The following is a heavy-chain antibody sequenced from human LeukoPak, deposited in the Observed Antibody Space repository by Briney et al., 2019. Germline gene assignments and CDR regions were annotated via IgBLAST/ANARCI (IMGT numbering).Heavy chain of an antibody. Sequence: PSETLSLTCTVSGGSISSYYWSWIRQPPGKGLEWVGYIYYSGSTNYNPSLKSRVTISVDTPKNHFSLKLSSVTAADTAVYYCARAWDYYDSSGDHIHFDYWGQGTLVTVSS. J-gene: IGHJ4*02. CDR3: ARAWDYYDSSGDHIHFDY. D-gene: IGHD3-22*01. CDR2: IYYSGST. CDR1: GGSISSYY. V-gene: IGHV4-59*01.